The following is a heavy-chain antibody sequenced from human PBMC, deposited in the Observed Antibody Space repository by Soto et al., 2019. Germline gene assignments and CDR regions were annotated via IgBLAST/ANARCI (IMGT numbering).Heavy chain of an antibody. V-gene: IGHV3-23*01. J-gene: IGHJ3*02. CDR3: VKKYYYASVGFYSRDTFDI. CDR2: IGGSGGTK. D-gene: IGHD3-22*01. Sequence: QLSESGGGLVQPGGSLRLSCAASGFTFNSYAMTWVRQAPGRAMEWVAAIGGSGGTKKHAESVVGRFSISRENAKSTGFLQMNSLRAEGTAVYYFVKKYYYASVGFYSRDTFDIWGHGTTVDVSS. CDR1: GFTFNSYA.